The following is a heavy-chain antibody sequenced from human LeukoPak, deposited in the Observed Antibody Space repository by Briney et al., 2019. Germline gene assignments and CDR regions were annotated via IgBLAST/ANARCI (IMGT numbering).Heavy chain of an antibody. J-gene: IGHJ6*02. CDR2: ISSSSSYI. D-gene: IGHD3-9*01. CDR3: ARADDFDWLLGHPPPGLGMDV. V-gene: IGHV3-21*01. Sequence: GGSLRLSCAASGFTFSSYSMNWVRQAPGKGLEWVSSISSSSSYIYYADSVKGRFTISRDNAKNSLYLQMNSLRAEDTAVYYCARADDFDWLLGHPPPGLGMDVWGQGTTVTVSS. CDR1: GFTFSSYS.